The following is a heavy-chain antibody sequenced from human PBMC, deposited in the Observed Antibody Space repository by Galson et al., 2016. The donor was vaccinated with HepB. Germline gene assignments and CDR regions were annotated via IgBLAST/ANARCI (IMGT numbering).Heavy chain of an antibody. J-gene: IGHJ3*02. V-gene: IGHV5-51*03. CDR1: GYSFANYW. D-gene: IGHD1-14*01. Sequence: QSGAEVKKPGDSLRISCKTTGYSFANYWIGWVRQMPGKGLEWMGIIYPADSDTRYSPSFQGQVTISADKSIDTAYLQWSSLKPSDTAIYFCARLRISTGDSLGAYNICGQGTAVSVS. CDR2: IYPADSDT. CDR3: ARLRISTGDSLGAYNI.